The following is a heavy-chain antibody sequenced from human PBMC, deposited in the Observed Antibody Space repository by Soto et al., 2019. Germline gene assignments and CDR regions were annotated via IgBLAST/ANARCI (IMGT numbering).Heavy chain of an antibody. D-gene: IGHD3-10*01. CDR2: IYWDDDN. CDR3: AHRSGVRVFTPYLDV. V-gene: IGHV2-5*02. Sequence: QITLKESGPTLVKPTQTLTLTCTFSGFSLTTNGMGVVWIRQPPGKALEWLGIIYWDDDNRYSPSLKTRLTITKYTSKNQVDLTLTNLDPMDSTIYYWAHRSGVRVFTPYLDVWGKVSTVTASS. CDR1: GFSLTTNGMG. J-gene: IGHJ6*03.